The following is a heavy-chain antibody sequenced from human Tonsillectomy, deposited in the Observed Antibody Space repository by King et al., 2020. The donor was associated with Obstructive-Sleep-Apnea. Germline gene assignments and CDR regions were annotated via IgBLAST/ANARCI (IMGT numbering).Heavy chain of an antibody. Sequence: QLVQSGAEVKKPGASVKVSCKASGYTFTGYYIHWVRQAPGQGLEWMGWINPNSGGTKYEQKFQGGVTMTRDTSVSTAYMELSRLRSDDTAVYYCARGVYYDSGGHERELDFWGQGTLVTVSS. CDR3: ARGVYYDSGGHERELDF. J-gene: IGHJ4*02. V-gene: IGHV1-2*02. D-gene: IGHD3-22*01. CDR1: GYTFTGYY. CDR2: INPNSGGT.